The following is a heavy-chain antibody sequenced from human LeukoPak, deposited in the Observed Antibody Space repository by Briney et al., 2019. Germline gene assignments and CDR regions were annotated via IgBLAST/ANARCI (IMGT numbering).Heavy chain of an antibody. CDR2: IKQDGSEK. CDR1: GFSFSSYW. J-gene: IGHJ4*02. Sequence: GGSLRLSCAASGFSFSSYWMSWVRQAPGKGLEWVANIKQDGSEKYYVDSVKGRFTISRDNAKNSLYLQMNSLRAEDTAVYYCASDVDIVATMGYWGQGTLVTVSS. D-gene: IGHD5-12*01. CDR3: ASDVDIVATMGY. V-gene: IGHV3-7*01.